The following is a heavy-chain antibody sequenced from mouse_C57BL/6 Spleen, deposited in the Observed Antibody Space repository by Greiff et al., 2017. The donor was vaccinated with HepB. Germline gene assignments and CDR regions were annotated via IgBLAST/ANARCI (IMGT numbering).Heavy chain of an antibody. CDR2: ISYDGSN. CDR1: GYSITSGYY. V-gene: IGHV3-6*01. CDR3: ARDWNWDYFDY. D-gene: IGHD4-1*01. J-gene: IGHJ2*01. Sequence: EVQLQESGPGLVKPSQSLSLTCSVTGYSITSGYYWNWIRQFPGNKLEWMGYISYDGSNNYNPSLKNRISITRDTSKNQFFLKLNSVTTEDTATYYCARDWNWDYFDYWGQGTTLTVSS.